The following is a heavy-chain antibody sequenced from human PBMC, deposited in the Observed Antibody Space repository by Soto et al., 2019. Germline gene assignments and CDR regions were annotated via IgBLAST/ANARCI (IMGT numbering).Heavy chain of an antibody. D-gene: IGHD3-10*01. CDR2: IYYSGST. V-gene: IGHV4-39*01. J-gene: IGHJ6*02. CDR1: GGSISSSSYY. CDR3: ARILQGLLWFGELLDGMDV. Sequence: SETLSLTCTVSGGSISSSSYYWGWIRQPPGKGMEWIGSIYYSGSTYYNPSLKSRVTISVDTSKNQFSLKLSSVTAADTAVHYCARILQGLLWFGELLDGMDVWGQGTTVTVSS.